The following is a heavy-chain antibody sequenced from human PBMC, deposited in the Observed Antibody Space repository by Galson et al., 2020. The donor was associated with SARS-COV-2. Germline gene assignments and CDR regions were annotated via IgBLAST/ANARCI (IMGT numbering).Heavy chain of an antibody. CDR3: ARAPYYGSGSYTIDY. CDR2: ISYDGSNK. V-gene: IGHV3-30-3*01. D-gene: IGHD3-10*01. CDR1: GFTFSSYA. J-gene: IGHJ4*02. Sequence: GGSLRLSCAASGFTFSSYAMHWVRQAPGKGLEWVAVISYDGSNKYYADSVKGRFTISRDNSKNTLYLQMNSLRAEDTAVYYCARAPYYGSGSYTIDYWGQGTRSPSPQ.